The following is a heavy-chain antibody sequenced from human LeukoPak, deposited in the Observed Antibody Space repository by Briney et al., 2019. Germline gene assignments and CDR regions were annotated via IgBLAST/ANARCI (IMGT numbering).Heavy chain of an antibody. J-gene: IGHJ4*02. D-gene: IGHD5-18*01. V-gene: IGHV3-23*01. CDR1: GFTFSSYA. CDR3: AKDLGYSYGTKLDY. CDR2: ISGSGGST. Sequence: PGGSLRLSCAASGFTFSSYAMSWVRQAPGKGLEWVSAISGSGGSTYYADSVKGRFTISRDNSKNTLYLQMNSLRAEDTAVYYCAKDLGYSYGTKLDYWGQGTLVTVSS.